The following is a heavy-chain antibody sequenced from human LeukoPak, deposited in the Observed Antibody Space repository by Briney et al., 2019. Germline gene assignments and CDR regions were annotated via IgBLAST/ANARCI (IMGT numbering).Heavy chain of an antibody. V-gene: IGHV3-30*02. CDR1: GFTFSSYG. D-gene: IGHD6-13*01. CDR2: IRYDGSNK. J-gene: IGHJ6*02. Sequence: GGSLRLSCAAPGFTFSSYGMHWVRQAPGKGLEWVAFIRYDGSNKYYADSVKGRFTISRDNSKNTLYLQMNSLRAEDTAVYYCAKDRRSSSWLDSSYYYYYGMDVWGQGTTVTVSS. CDR3: AKDRRSSSWLDSSYYYYYGMDV.